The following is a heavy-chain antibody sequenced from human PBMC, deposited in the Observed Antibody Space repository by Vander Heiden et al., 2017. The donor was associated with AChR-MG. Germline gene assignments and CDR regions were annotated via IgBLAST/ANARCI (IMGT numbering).Heavy chain of an antibody. CDR1: GGTFSNFA. CDR3: ACLYFYDTAGYYFRDGRDY. D-gene: IGHD3-22*01. Sequence: QVQLVQSGAGVRKPGSSVNVSCKASGGTFSNFAVSWVRQTPGQGLEWMGHIIPLVSITNYAQSFQDRVSITADNSTGTAYMELTSLRSEDTAVYYCACLYFYDTAGYYFRDGRDYWGQGTLVTVSS. J-gene: IGHJ4*02. CDR2: IIPLVSIT. V-gene: IGHV1-69*09.